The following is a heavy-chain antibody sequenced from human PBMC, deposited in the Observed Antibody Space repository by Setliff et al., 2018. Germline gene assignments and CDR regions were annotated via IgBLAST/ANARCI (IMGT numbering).Heavy chain of an antibody. CDR3: ARGRNVAARLLDT. CDR1: GASISSGTYY. Sequence: SETLSLTCTVSGASISSGTYYWAWIRQPAGKGLEWIGRIYTSGRTNYNPSLKSRATMSVDTSKNQFSLTMSSVTAADAAVYYCARGRNVAARLLDTWGQGSRVTVSS. V-gene: IGHV4-61*02. CDR2: IYTSGRT. D-gene: IGHD6-6*01. J-gene: IGHJ5*02.